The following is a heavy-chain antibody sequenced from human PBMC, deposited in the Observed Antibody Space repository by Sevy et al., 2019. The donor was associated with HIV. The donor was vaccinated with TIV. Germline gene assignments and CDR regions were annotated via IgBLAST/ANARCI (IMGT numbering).Heavy chain of an antibody. CDR1: GFTFSTYA. CDR3: AKGFCSGGSGPRDYYYYGMDV. J-gene: IGHJ6*02. CDR2: ISGSGRYT. D-gene: IGHD2-15*01. V-gene: IGHV3-23*01. Sequence: GGSLRLSCAASGFTFSTYAMNWVRQAPGKGLEWVSSISGSGRYTYYADSVEGRFTISRDSSKNTLYRQMNSLRADDTAVYYCAKGFCSGGSGPRDYYYYGMDVWGQGTTVTVSS.